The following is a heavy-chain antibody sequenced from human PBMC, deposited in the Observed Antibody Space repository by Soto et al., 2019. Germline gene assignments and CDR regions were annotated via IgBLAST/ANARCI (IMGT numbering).Heavy chain of an antibody. Sequence: KPSETLSLTCTVSGDSFSRYKWSWIRQPPGKGLEYIGYMYSSGYTDYNPSLKSRVTMSLDTSKNQYSLKLTSATAADTAVYYCAREWYAFDYWGQGTLVTVS. V-gene: IGHV4-59*01. CDR3: AREWYAFDY. CDR2: MYSSGYT. CDR1: GDSFSRYK. J-gene: IGHJ4*02. D-gene: IGHD2-15*01.